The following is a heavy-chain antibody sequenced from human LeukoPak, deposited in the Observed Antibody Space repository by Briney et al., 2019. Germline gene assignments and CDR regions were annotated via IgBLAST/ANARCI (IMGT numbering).Heavy chain of an antibody. Sequence: GESLQISCQGSGYSFTSYWISWVRQMPGKGLEQMGRIDPSDSYTNYSPSFQGHVTISADKSISTAYLQWSSLKASDTAVYYCATFSIAVDYNWFDPWGQGTLVTVSS. CDR2: IDPSDSYT. CDR1: GYSFTSYW. D-gene: IGHD6-6*01. V-gene: IGHV5-10-1*01. J-gene: IGHJ5*02. CDR3: ATFSIAVDYNWFDP.